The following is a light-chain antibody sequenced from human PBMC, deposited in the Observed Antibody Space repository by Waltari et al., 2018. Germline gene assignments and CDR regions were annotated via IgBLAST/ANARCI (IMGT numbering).Light chain of an antibody. CDR1: GSDVGRYNY. CDR3: CSYAGDYTLV. Sequence: QSALTQPRSVSGSPGQSVTLSCTGTGSDVGRYNYVRWYQQYPGKAPKLMISDVYERPSGVPDRFSGSKSGNTASLTISGLQAEDEAVYYCCSYAGDYTLVFGGGTEVTVL. CDR2: DVY. V-gene: IGLV2-11*01. J-gene: IGLJ2*01.